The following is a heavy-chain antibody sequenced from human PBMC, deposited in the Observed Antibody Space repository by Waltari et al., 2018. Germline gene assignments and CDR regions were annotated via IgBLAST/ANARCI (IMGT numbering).Heavy chain of an antibody. Sequence: QVQLVESGGGVVQPGRSLRLSCAASGFTFSSYGMHWVRQAPGQGLEWVAVIWYDGSNKYYADSVKGRFTISRDNSKNTLYLQMNSLRAEDTAVYYCARGDQGWELYYYYGMDVWGQGTTVTVSS. CDR2: IWYDGSNK. D-gene: IGHD1-26*01. CDR1: GFTFSSYG. J-gene: IGHJ6*02. CDR3: ARGDQGWELYYYYGMDV. V-gene: IGHV3-33*01.